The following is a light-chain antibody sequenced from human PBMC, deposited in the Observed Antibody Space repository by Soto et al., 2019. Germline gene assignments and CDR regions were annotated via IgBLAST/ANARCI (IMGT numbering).Light chain of an antibody. CDR1: SSDVGGYNY. V-gene: IGLV2-11*01. CDR2: DVN. Sequence: QSALTQPRSVSGSPGQSVTISCNGTSSDVGGYNYVSWYQQHPGKAPKLMIYDVNKWPSGVPDRFSGSKSGNTASLTISGLQAEDEADYYCCSYAGSYTLVVFGGGTKLTVL. J-gene: IGLJ2*01. CDR3: CSYAGSYTLVV.